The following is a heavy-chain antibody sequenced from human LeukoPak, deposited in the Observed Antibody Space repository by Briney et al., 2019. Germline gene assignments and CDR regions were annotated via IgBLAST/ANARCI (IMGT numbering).Heavy chain of an antibody. CDR1: RFTFSSYG. V-gene: IGHV3-30*18. J-gene: IGHJ4*02. Sequence: GRSLRLSCAASRFTFSSYGMHWVRQAPGKGLEWVAVISYDGSNKYYADSVKGRFTISRDNSKNTLYLQMNSLRAEDTAVYYCAKDRGREITFGGVIVYYFDYWGQGTLVTVSS. D-gene: IGHD3-16*02. CDR2: ISYDGSNK. CDR3: AKDRGREITFGGVIVYYFDY.